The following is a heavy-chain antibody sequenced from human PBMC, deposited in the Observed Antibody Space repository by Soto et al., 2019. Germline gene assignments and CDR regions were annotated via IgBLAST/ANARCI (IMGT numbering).Heavy chain of an antibody. Sequence: EVQLVESGGGFVEPGGSLRLSCVGSGLTLSHAWMTWVRQAPGKGLEWVGRIKTKVEGGTMDYGAPVKGRVTVSRDDSENTFYLHRGSPHSEDTARYYCVANRPGVGTNWGFDYWGPGTLVTVSS. CDR3: VANRPGVGTNWGFDY. D-gene: IGHD7-27*01. CDR2: IKTKVEGGTM. J-gene: IGHJ4*02. V-gene: IGHV3-15*07. CDR1: GLTLSHAW.